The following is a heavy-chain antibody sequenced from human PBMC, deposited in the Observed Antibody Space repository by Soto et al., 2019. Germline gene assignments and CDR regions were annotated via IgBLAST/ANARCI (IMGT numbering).Heavy chain of an antibody. CDR3: AQDPRISGIDY. Sequence: VQLLESGGGLVQPGGSLRLSCGASGFTFSSYAMSWVRQAPGKAPERVSGISANGGRTDYADSVRGRFTMSRDNSKNAVYVQMNSLSAEDTAVYYCAQDPRISGIDYWGQGTLVTVSS. D-gene: IGHD1-20*01. V-gene: IGHV3-23*01. J-gene: IGHJ4*02. CDR1: GFTFSSYA. CDR2: ISANGGRT.